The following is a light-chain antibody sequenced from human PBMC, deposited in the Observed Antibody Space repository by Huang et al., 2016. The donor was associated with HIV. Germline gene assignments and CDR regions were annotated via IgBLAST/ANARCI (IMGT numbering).Light chain of an antibody. CDR3: HQYGSSPPNT. J-gene: IGKJ2*01. V-gene: IGKV3-20*01. CDR1: QSISSSF. Sequence: IVLTQSPGTLSLSPGARATLSCRASQSISSSFLAWFQQKPCQSPRLLIDSASSRAAGIPDRFGGSGSGTDCTLTINRLEPEDSAVYYCHQYGSSPPNTFGQGTKLEIK. CDR2: SAS.